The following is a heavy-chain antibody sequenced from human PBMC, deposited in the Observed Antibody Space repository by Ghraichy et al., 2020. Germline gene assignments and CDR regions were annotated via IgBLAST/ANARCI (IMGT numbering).Heavy chain of an antibody. CDR2: IYYSGST. D-gene: IGHD5-18*01. Sequence: SETLSLTCTVSGGSISSYYWSWIRQPPGKGLEWIGYIYYSGSTNYNPSLKSRVTISVDTSKNQFSLKLSSVTAADTAVYYCARALLGYSYGLRLVYYFDYWGQGTLVTVSS. CDR1: GGSISSYY. J-gene: IGHJ4*02. CDR3: ARALLGYSYGLRLVYYFDY. V-gene: IGHV4-59*01.